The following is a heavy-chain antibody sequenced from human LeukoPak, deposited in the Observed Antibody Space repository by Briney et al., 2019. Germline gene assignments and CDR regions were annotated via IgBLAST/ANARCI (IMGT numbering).Heavy chain of an antibody. V-gene: IGHV3-21*01. D-gene: IGHD6-13*01. Sequence: PGGSLRLSCAASGFAFSSYSMNWVRQAPGKGLEWVSSISSSSGYIYYADSVKGRFSISRDNAKNSLYLQMNSLRAEDTAVYYCARGNGGYGTYWGQGTLVTVSS. CDR1: GFAFSSYS. CDR2: ISSSSGYI. J-gene: IGHJ4*02. CDR3: ARGNGGYGTY.